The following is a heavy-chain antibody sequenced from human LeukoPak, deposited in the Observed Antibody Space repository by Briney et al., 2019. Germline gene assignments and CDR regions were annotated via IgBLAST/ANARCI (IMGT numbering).Heavy chain of an antibody. J-gene: IGHJ4*02. Sequence: GGSLRLSCAASGFTFSSYAMHWVRQAPGKGLEWVAVISYDGSNKYYADSVKGRFTTSRDNSKNTLYLQMNSLRAEDTAVYYCARDLGGDSIAFDYWGQGTLVTVSS. CDR1: GFTFSSYA. D-gene: IGHD2-21*01. CDR2: ISYDGSNK. CDR3: ARDLGGDSIAFDY. V-gene: IGHV3-30*04.